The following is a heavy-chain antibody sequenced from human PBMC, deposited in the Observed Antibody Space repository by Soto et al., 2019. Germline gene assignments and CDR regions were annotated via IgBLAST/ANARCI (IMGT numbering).Heavy chain of an antibody. CDR3: ARGKYCNSATCYSTAQH. Sequence: AASVKVSCKASGGTFSSYTISWVRQAPGQGLEWMGRIIPILDITNYAQKFQGRVTITADKSTSTAYMELSSLRSEDTAVYYCARGKYCNSATCYSTAQHWGQGTLVTVSS. CDR2: IIPILDIT. V-gene: IGHV1-69*02. J-gene: IGHJ1*01. D-gene: IGHD2-2*01. CDR1: GGTFSSYT.